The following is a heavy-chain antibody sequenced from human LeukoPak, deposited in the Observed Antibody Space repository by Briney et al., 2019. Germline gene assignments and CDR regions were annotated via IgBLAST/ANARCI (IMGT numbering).Heavy chain of an antibody. CDR2: IYYSGST. Sequence: SETLSLTCTVSGGSISSYYWSWIRQPPGKGLEWIGYIYYSGSTNYNPSLKSRVTISVDTSKNQFSLELSSVTAADTAVYYCARGRDCSSTSCYLGLGADYYYMDVWGKGTTVTVSS. CDR3: ARGRDCSSTSCYLGLGADYYYMDV. CDR1: GGSISSYY. J-gene: IGHJ6*03. V-gene: IGHV4-59*01. D-gene: IGHD2-2*01.